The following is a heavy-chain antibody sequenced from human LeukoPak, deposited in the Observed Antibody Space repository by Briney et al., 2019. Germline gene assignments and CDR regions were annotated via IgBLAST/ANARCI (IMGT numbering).Heavy chain of an antibody. CDR1: GDSVSSKNGA. Sequence: SQTLSLTCAISGDSVSSKNGAWNWIRQSPSRGLEWLGRIYYRSKWYNDYAVSVKSRITITPDTSKNQFSLQLNSVTPEDTAVYYCARDQDDYGDYYFDYWGQGTLVTVSS. D-gene: IGHD4-17*01. V-gene: IGHV6-1*01. CDR3: ARDQDDYGDYYFDY. CDR2: IYYRSKWYN. J-gene: IGHJ4*02.